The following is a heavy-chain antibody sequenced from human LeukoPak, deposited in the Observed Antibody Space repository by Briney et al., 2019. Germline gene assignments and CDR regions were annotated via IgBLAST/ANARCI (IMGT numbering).Heavy chain of an antibody. CDR3: ARHPYYYDSSGYFAS. CDR2: INHSGST. J-gene: IGHJ4*02. D-gene: IGHD3-22*01. V-gene: IGHV4-34*01. CDR1: GGSFSGYY. Sequence: SETLSLTCAVYGGSFSGYYWSWIRQPPGKGLEWIGGINHSGSTNYNPSLKSRVTISVDTSKNQFSLKLSSVTAADTAVYYCARHPYYYDSSGYFASWGQGTLVTVSS.